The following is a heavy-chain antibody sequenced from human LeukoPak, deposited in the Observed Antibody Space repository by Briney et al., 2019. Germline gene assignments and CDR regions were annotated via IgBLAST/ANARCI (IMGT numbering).Heavy chain of an antibody. V-gene: IGHV2-5*02. D-gene: IGHD3-3*01. CDR1: GFSLNTSGVG. J-gene: IGHJ5*02. CDR3: AHRRAHYDFWSGYYTGIWFDP. Sequence: SGPTLVKPTQTLTLTCTFSGFSLNTSGVGVGWIRQPPGKALEWLALIYWDDDKRYSPSLKSRLTITKDTFKNQVVLTMTNMDPVDTATYYCAHRRAHYDFWSGYYTGIWFDPWGQGTLVTVSS. CDR2: IYWDDDK.